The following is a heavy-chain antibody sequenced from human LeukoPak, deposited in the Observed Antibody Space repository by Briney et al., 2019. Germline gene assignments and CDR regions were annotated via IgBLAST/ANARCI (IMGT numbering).Heavy chain of an antibody. D-gene: IGHD3-3*01. CDR3: ARDFYDFWSGYNGI. CDR2: IRYDGSNK. Sequence: PGGSLRLSCAASGFTFSSYGMHWVRQAPGKGLERVAFIRYDGSNKYYADSVKGRFTISRDNSKNTLYLQMNSLRAEDTAVYYCARDFYDFWSGYNGIWGQGTMVTVSS. CDR1: GFTFSSYG. J-gene: IGHJ3*02. V-gene: IGHV3-30*02.